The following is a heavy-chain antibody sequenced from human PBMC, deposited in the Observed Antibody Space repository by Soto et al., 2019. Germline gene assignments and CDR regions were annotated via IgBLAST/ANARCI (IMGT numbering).Heavy chain of an antibody. J-gene: IGHJ4*02. CDR3: ARSRVYKGAIVTLLDS. D-gene: IGHD1-1*01. V-gene: IGHV3-23*01. CDR2: ISNNGDTA. CDR1: GFTFSSYA. Sequence: EVQLLESGGGLVQPGGSLTLSCATSGFTFSSYAMVWVRQAAEKGLEWVASISNNGDTAYYADSVKGRFTISRGNAENTLYRQLNGLRADDKALYVCARSRVYKGAIVTLLDSWGQGTQVTVSS.